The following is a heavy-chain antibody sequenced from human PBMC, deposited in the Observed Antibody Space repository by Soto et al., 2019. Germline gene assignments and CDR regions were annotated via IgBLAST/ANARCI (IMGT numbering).Heavy chain of an antibody. Sequence: QVQLQQWGAGLLKPSETLSLTCAVYGGSFSGYYWSWIRQPPGKGLEWIGEINHSGSTNYNPSLKSRVSISVDTSKNQFSLKLSSVTAADTAVYYCARGHCSGGSCYHYYYYYMDVWGKGTMVTVSS. D-gene: IGHD2-15*01. V-gene: IGHV4-34*01. CDR2: INHSGST. J-gene: IGHJ6*03. CDR1: GGSFSGYY. CDR3: ARGHCSGGSCYHYYYYYMDV.